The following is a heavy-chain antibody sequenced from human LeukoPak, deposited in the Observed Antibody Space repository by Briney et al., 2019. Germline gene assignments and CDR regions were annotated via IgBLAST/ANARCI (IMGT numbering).Heavy chain of an antibody. D-gene: IGHD4-17*01. Sequence: GGSLRLSCAASGFTVSTNYISRVRQAPGQGLEWVSVLYHGGSTYYADSVKGRFTISRDNSNNTLYLQMNRLRVKDTAVYYCASDPAGDYGLGFWGQGTLVTVSS. J-gene: IGHJ4*02. CDR1: GFTVSTNY. CDR2: LYHGGST. CDR3: ASDPAGDYGLGF. V-gene: IGHV3-53*01.